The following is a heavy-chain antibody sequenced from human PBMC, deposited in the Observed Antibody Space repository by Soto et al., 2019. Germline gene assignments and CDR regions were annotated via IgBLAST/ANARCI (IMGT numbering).Heavy chain of an antibody. J-gene: IGHJ4*02. V-gene: IGHV4-30-2*01. CDR1: GGSISSGGYS. Sequence: SETLSLTCAVSGGSISSGGYSWSWIRQPPGKGLEWIGYIYHSGSTYYNSSLKSRVTILVDRSKNQFSLKLSSVTAADTAVYYCARGGVVALGYWGQGTLVTVSS. CDR2: IYHSGST. CDR3: ARGGVVALGY. D-gene: IGHD2-15*01.